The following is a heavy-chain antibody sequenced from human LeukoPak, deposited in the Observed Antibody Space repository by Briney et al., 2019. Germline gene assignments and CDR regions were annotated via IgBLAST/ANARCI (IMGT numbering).Heavy chain of an antibody. CDR1: GFTFSSYS. J-gene: IGHJ4*02. D-gene: IGHD3-3*01. V-gene: IGHV3-21*01. CDR2: ISSSTSYI. Sequence: GGSLRLSCAASGFTFSSYSMNWVRQAPGRGLEWVSSISSSTSYIYYADSVKGRFTLSRDNAKNSLYLQMNGLRAEDTAVYYCATYYEMNWGQGTLVTVSS. CDR3: ATYYEMN.